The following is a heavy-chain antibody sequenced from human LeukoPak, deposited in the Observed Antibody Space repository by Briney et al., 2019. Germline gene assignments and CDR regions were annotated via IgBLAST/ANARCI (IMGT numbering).Heavy chain of an antibody. CDR2: INGRSSDT. Sequence: PGGSLRLSCAASELTVSSNYMNWVRQAPGRGLEWISYINGRSSDTKYADSVKGRFTISRDNAKNSVYLLMNSLRAEDTAVYYCARRGTTYCTVDSCHPNWFDPWGQGTLVTVSS. CDR1: ELTVSSNY. J-gene: IGHJ5*02. V-gene: IGHV3-11*03. D-gene: IGHD2-15*01. CDR3: ARRGTTYCTVDSCHPNWFDP.